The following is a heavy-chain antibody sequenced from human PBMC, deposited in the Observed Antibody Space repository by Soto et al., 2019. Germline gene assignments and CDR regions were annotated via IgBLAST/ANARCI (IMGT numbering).Heavy chain of an antibody. CDR2: IYYSGST. D-gene: IGHD5-18*01. V-gene: IGHV4-31*11. CDR3: ACIFSGGYGYGFYYYGMDV. CDR1: GGSISSGGYS. J-gene: IGHJ6*02. Sequence: PSETLSLTCAVSGGSISSGGYSWSWVRQHPGKGLEWIGYIYYSGSTYYNPSLKSRVTISVDTSKNQFSLKLSSVTAADTAVYYCACIFSGGYGYGFYYYGMDVWGQGTTVTVSS.